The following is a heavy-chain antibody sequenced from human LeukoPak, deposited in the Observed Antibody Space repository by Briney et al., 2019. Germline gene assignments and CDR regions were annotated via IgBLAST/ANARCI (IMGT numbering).Heavy chain of an antibody. CDR1: GFTFSDYW. D-gene: IGHD3-10*02. J-gene: IGHJ4*02. V-gene: IGHV3-7*05. Sequence: GGSLTLSCAASGFTFSDYWMTWVRQAPGKGLEWVANIKQDGSEQCYVDSVKGRFTIARDNVKNSLYLQMNSLRAEDTAVYYCARDLVRDWGQGTLVTVSS. CDR2: IKQDGSEQ. CDR3: ARDLVRD.